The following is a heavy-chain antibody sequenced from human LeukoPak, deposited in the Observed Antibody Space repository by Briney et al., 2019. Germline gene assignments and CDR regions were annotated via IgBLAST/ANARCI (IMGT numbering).Heavy chain of an antibody. V-gene: IGHV4-59*01. J-gene: IGHJ4*02. CDR2: IDYSGTT. CDR1: GGSISNYY. CDR3: ARDGGDEILDY. Sequence: SETLSLTCTVSGGSISNYYWSWIRQPPGKGLEWIGYIDYSGTTNYNPSLKSRVTISLDTSKNQFSLKLSSVTAADTAVYYCARDGGDEILDYWGQGTLVTVSS. D-gene: IGHD4-17*01.